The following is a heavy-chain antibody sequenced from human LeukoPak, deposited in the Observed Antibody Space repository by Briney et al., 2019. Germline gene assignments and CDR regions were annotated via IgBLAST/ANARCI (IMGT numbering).Heavy chain of an antibody. CDR2: NYGDDEE. CDR3: AYSGSVAAQFDY. Sequence: ESGPTLSKPTPALTLTCTFSGFSRHSAGAGVGWIRQPPAKALERLAFNYGDDEERYTPSLKTRLTVTKDTSNSQVVLTLTKVAPVDTGTYYCAYSGSVAAQFDYWGQGTLVTVSS. CDR1: GFSRHSAGAG. V-gene: IGHV2-5*02. J-gene: IGHJ4*02. D-gene: IGHD1-14*01.